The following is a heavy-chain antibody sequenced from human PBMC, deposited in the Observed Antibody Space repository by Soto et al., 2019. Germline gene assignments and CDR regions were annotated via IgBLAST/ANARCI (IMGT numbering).Heavy chain of an antibody. Sequence: QVQLVQSGAEVKKPGASVKVSCEASGYTFTNHEITWVRQAVGQGLEWMGWMSPKRGNTVYAQKFQGRVAMTRNTSISTADLELGSLTSEDTGVYYCASGSYNWNDYAYWGQGTLVSVSS. CDR2: MSPKRGNT. V-gene: IGHV1-8*01. CDR3: ASGSYNWNDYAY. CDR1: GYTFTNHE. D-gene: IGHD1-20*01. J-gene: IGHJ4*02.